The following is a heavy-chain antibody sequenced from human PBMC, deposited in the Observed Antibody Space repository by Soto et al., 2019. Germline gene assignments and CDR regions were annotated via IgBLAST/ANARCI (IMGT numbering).Heavy chain of an antibody. D-gene: IGHD3-16*02. CDR3: ARAVGFYDYVWGSYRADYMDV. J-gene: IGHJ6*03. CDR2: IYYSGST. Sequence: SETLSLTCTVSGGSISSYYWSWIRQPPGKGLEWIGYIYYSGSTNYNPSLKSRVTISVDTSKNQFSLKLSSVTAADTAVYYCARAVGFYDYVWGSYRADYMDVWGKGTTVTVSS. V-gene: IGHV4-59*01. CDR1: GGSISSYY.